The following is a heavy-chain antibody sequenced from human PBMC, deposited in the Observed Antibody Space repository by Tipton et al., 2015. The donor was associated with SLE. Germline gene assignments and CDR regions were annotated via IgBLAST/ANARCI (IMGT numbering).Heavy chain of an antibody. V-gene: IGHV4-34*01. Sequence: TLSLTCAVYGGSFSGYYWSWIRQPPGKGLEWIGEINHSGSTNYNPSLKSRVTIPVDTSKNQFSLKLSSVTAADTAVYYCAGDSGSNDYWGQGTLVTVPS. CDR3: AGDSGSNDY. CDR2: INHSGST. D-gene: IGHD3-10*01. J-gene: IGHJ4*02. CDR1: GGSFSGYY.